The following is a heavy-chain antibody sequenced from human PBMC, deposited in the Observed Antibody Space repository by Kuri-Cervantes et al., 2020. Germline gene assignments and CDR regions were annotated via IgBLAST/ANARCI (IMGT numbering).Heavy chain of an antibody. D-gene: IGHD1-1*01. J-gene: IGHJ4*02. Sequence: VQDTCKASGGTFSSYAISRVRQAPAQGLEWMGGNIPIFGTANYAQKFQGRVTITADESTSTAYMELSSLTSEDAAVYYCARLQVPRLERRDYWGQGTQVTVSS. CDR1: GGTFSSYA. V-gene: IGHV1-69*13. CDR2: NIPIFGTA. CDR3: ARLQVPRLERRDY.